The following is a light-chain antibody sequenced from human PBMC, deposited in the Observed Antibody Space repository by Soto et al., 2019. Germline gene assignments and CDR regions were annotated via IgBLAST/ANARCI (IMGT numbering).Light chain of an antibody. CDR1: QSVSSY. J-gene: IGKJ1*01. CDR2: GAS. Sequence: EIVVAKSPGTLSSTQGARATLSCRASQSVSSYLAWYQQKPGQAPSLLIYGASNRATGIPDRFSGSASGTEFTLTISRMEPEYFAVDDCQQYGSSGTFGQGTKVDI. CDR3: QQYGSSGT. V-gene: IGKV3-20*01.